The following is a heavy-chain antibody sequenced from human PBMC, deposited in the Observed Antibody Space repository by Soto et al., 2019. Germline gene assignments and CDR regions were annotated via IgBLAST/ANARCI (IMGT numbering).Heavy chain of an antibody. CDR2: VSGGSGVT. J-gene: IGHJ5*02. CDR1: GFSFSTYG. D-gene: IGHD1-1*01. CDR3: TRWNGYGDL. V-gene: IGHV3-23*01. Sequence: EMQLLESGGGLVQPGGSLRLSCVVSGFSFSTYGVTWVRQAPGKGLEWVCGVSGGSGVTHYTDSVKGRFTISGDDSRNTVYLQMHSLRGEDTAVYYCTRWNGYGDLWGQGTLVTVSS.